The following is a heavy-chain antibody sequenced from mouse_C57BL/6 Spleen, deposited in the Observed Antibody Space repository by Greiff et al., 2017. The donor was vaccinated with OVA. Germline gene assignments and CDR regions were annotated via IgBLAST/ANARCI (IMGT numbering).Heavy chain of an antibody. D-gene: IGHD1-1*01. J-gene: IGHJ4*01. CDR2: ISYDGSN. V-gene: IGHV3-6*01. Sequence: VQLKQSGPGLVKPSQSLSLTCSVTGYSITSGYYWNWIRQFPGNKLEWMGYISYDGSNNYNPSLKNRISITRDTSKNQFFLKLNSVTTEDTATYYCARDLDYGAMDYWGQGTSVTVSS. CDR3: ARDLDYGAMDY. CDR1: GYSITSGYY.